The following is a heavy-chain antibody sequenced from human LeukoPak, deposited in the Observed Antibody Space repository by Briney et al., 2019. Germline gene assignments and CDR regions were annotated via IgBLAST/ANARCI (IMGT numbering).Heavy chain of an antibody. V-gene: IGHV3-48*03. CDR2: ITSNDSTT. CDR1: GFTFSSYE. CDR3: ARGRISSSWEQYYYYYMDV. J-gene: IGHJ6*03. Sequence: PGGSLRLSCVASGFTFSSYEMNWVPQAPGKGLEWLSYITSNDSTTHYADSEKGRFTISRDDAQNSLYLKMNSLRAEDTAVYYCARGRISSSWEQYYYYYMDVWGKGTTVTISS. D-gene: IGHD6-13*01.